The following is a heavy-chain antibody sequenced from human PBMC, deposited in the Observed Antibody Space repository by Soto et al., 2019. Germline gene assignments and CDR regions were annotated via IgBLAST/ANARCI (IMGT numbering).Heavy chain of an antibody. D-gene: IGHD3-16*01. Sequence: ASVQVSCKASGYTFTGYYMHWVRPAPGQGLEWMGWINPNSGGTNYAQKFQGWVTMTRDTSISTAYMELSRLRSDDTAVYYCARGLIAHYYYYGMDVWGQGTTVTVSS. V-gene: IGHV1-2*04. CDR1: GYTFTGYY. CDR3: ARGLIAHYYYYGMDV. J-gene: IGHJ6*02. CDR2: INPNSGGT.